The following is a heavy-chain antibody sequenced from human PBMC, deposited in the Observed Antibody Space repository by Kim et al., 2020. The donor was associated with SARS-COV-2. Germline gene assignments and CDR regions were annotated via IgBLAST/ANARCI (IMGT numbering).Heavy chain of an antibody. CDR3: ARSLLLQAGSTRYYCLDV. CDR1: GFTLSSYG. CDR2: ITQSGST. Sequence: GGSLRLSCVASGFTLSSYGVNWVRLAPGKGLEWVSYITQSGSTAYADSVTSRFTISRDNAKDSLYLQLNSLIVEDTAVYYCARSLLLQAGSTRYYCLDVWGERTAATVSS. D-gene: IGHD2-21*01. V-gene: IGHV3-48*03. J-gene: IGHJ6*04.